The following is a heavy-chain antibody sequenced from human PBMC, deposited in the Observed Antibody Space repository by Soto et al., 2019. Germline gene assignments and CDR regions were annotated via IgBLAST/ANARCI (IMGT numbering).Heavy chain of an antibody. CDR3: ARQGAVTVMFYYNGMDV. CDR2: INHGGIT. Sequence: QVQLQQWGAGLLKPSETLSLTCDVYGGSFGGYFWSWIRQPPGKGLEWIGEINHGGITNYNPSLKSRITISVETSKNPFSLKLSSVTAADAAVYYCARQGAVTVMFYYNGMDVWGQGTSVTASS. V-gene: IGHV4-34*02. J-gene: IGHJ6*02. CDR1: GGSFGGYF. D-gene: IGHD2-21*02.